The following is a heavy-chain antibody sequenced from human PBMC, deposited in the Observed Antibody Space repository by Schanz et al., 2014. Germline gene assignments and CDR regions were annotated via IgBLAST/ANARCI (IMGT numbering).Heavy chain of an antibody. CDR1: GGTFSSST. Sequence: QVQLVQSGAEVKKPGSSAKVSCKASGGTFSSSTLTWVRQAPGQGLEWMGRIIPILDKTNYAQKFQGRVTMTADKSTITVYMEVSGLRSEDTAVYYCAKVDRTRYYAMDVWGQGTTVTVSS. CDR3: AKVDRTRYYAMDV. J-gene: IGHJ6*02. CDR2: IIPILDKT. D-gene: IGHD3-9*01. V-gene: IGHV1-69*08.